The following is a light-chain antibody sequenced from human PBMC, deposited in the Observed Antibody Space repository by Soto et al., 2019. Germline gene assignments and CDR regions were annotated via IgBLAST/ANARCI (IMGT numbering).Light chain of an antibody. CDR3: TSFTTTNIWV. CDR1: SNDIGIYNY. Sequence: QLVLTQPASVSGSPGQSITISCTGTSNDIGIYNYVSWYQQHPGKAPKLVICEVSNRPSGVSSRFSGSKSGNTASLTISGLRAEDEADYYCTSFTTTNIWVFGGGTQLTVL. CDR2: EVS. J-gene: IGLJ3*02. V-gene: IGLV2-14*01.